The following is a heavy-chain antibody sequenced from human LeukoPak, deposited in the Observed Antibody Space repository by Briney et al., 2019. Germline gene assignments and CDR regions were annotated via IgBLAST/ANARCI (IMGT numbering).Heavy chain of an antibody. CDR1: GFTFSFYI. CDR3: ATDYAGNSLWYYYGLGV. CDR2: ISSDSRYI. J-gene: IGHJ6*02. V-gene: IGHV3-21*01. D-gene: IGHD4-23*01. Sequence: GGSLRLSCAASGFTFSFYIVNWVPQAPGKGPEWVPSISSDSRYIYYADSVKGPFTISRDNAKNSLNLQMNSLRAEDTAVYYCATDYAGNSLWYYYGLGVWGQGDTVTVSS.